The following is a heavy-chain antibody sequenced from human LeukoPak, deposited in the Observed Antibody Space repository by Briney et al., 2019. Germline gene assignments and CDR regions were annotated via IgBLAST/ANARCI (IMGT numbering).Heavy chain of an antibody. CDR3: ASLMSLYYFDY. J-gene: IGHJ4*02. CDR2: IFHSGNT. Sequence: SETLSLTCNVSGVPINSYYWSWIRQPPGKGLEWIGYIFHSGNTNYNPSLKSRVTISVDTSKSHFSLKLTSVTAADTAVYYCASLMSLYYFDYWGQGALVTVSS. D-gene: IGHD3-10*01. V-gene: IGHV4-59*01. CDR1: GVPINSYY.